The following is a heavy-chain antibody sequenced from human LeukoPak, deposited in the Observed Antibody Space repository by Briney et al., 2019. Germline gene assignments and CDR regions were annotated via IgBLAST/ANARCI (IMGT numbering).Heavy chain of an antibody. J-gene: IGHJ6*04. D-gene: IGHD5-18*01. CDR1: GDSVSSNSAA. V-gene: IGHV6-1*01. Sequence: SQTLSLTCAISGDSVSSNSAAWNWIRQSPSRGLEWLGRTYYRSKWYNDYAVSVKSRITINPDTSKNQFPLQLNSVTPEDTAVYYCAGDLRGYSYGLDYYYGMDVWGKGTTVTVSS. CDR3: AGDLRGYSYGLDYYYGMDV. CDR2: TYYRSKWYN.